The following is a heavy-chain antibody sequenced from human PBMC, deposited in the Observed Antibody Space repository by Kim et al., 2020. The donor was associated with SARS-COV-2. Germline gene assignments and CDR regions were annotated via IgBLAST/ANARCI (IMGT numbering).Heavy chain of an antibody. J-gene: IGHJ4*02. CDR3: AREKRCSGGSCYLIY. D-gene: IGHD2-15*01. Sequence: SVKVSCKASGGTFSSYAISWVRQAPGQGLEWMGGIIPIFGTANYAQKFQGRVTITADESTSTAYMELSSLRSEDTAVYYCAREKRCSGGSCYLIYWGQGTLVTVSS. CDR1: GGTFSSYA. CDR2: IIPIFGTA. V-gene: IGHV1-69*13.